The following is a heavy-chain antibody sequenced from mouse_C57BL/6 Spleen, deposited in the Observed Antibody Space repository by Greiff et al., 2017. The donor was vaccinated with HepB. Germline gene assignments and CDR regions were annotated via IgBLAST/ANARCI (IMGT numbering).Heavy chain of an antibody. CDR2: IYPGDGDT. CDR1: GYAFSSSW. CDR3: ARASWDDYFDY. J-gene: IGHJ2*01. D-gene: IGHD4-1*01. V-gene: IGHV1-82*01. Sequence: VQLQQSGPELVKPGASVKISCKASGYAFSSSWMNWVKQRPGKGLEWIGRIYPGDGDTNYNGKFKGKATLTADKSSSTAYMQLSSLTSEDSAVYFCARASWDDYFDYWGQGTTLTVSS.